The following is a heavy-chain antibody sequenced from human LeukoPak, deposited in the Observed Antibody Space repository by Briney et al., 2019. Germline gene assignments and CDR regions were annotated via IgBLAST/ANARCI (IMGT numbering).Heavy chain of an antibody. D-gene: IGHD1-1*01. CDR3: ARAVHHGGYYYYMDV. CDR2: IYYSGST. V-gene: IGHV4-39*07. Sequence: KASETLSLTCTVSGGSISSSTYFWGWIRQPPGKGLEWIGTIYYSGSTYYNPSLKSRVTILVDSSKNQFSLKLSSVTAADTAVYYCARAVHHGGYYYYMDVWGKGTTVTISS. CDR1: GGSISSSTYF. J-gene: IGHJ6*03.